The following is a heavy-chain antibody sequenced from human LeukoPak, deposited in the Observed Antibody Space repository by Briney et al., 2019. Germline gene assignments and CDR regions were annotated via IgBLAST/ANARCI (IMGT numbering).Heavy chain of an antibody. D-gene: IGHD5-12*01. CDR2: FYDSGNT. CDR1: GYSISSGYY. J-gene: IGHJ4*02. CDR3: ARAALRTPLTYFDY. V-gene: IGHV4-38-2*02. Sequence: SETLSLTCTVSGYSISSGYYWGWIRPPPGKGLEWIGSFYDSGNTYYNPSLKSRVTISVDTSKNQFSLKLSSVTAADTAVYYCARAALRTPLTYFDYWGQGTLVTVSS.